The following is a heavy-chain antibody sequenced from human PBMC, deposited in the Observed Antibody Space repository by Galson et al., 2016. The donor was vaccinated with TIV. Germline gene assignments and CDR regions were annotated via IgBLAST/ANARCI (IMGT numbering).Heavy chain of an antibody. D-gene: IGHD3-9*01. CDR3: ARCWGHYNVFTGAILWGMDV. V-gene: IGHV1-69*06. Sequence: SVKVSCKASGGAFSTYAVGNYAISWVRQAPGQGLEWMGRIIPIFGTTNYAQKFQGRVTITADKSTSTAYMELSSLTSADTAVYYCARCWGHYNVFTGAILWGMDVWGQGTTVTVSS. CDR1: GGAFSTYAVGNYA. J-gene: IGHJ6*02. CDR2: IIPIFGTT.